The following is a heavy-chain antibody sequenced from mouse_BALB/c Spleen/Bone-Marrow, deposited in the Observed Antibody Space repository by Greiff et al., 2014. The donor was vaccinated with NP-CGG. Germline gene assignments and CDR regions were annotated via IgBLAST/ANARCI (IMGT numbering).Heavy chain of an antibody. CDR2: IYPGSGST. Sequence: QVQLQQPGPELVKPGASVKMSCKASGYTFTDYVISWVKQRTGQGLEWIGEIYPGSGSTYYNEKFKGKATLTADKSSNTAYMQLSSLTSGDSAVYFCARGYYGSSYYFDYWGQGTTLTVSS. J-gene: IGHJ2*01. D-gene: IGHD1-1*01. CDR3: ARGYYGSSYYFDY. V-gene: IGHV1-77*01. CDR1: GYTFTDYV.